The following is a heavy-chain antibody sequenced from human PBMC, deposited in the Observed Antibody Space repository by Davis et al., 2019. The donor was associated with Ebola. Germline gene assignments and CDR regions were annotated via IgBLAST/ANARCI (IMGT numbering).Heavy chain of an antibody. CDR2: ISSSSSTI. J-gene: IGHJ6*04. CDR3: ARAGHNYGIQLRYYYYGMDV. V-gene: IGHV3-48*02. D-gene: IGHD4-11*01. Sequence: GESLKISCAASGFTFRAYAMNWVRQAPGKGLEWVSYISSSSSTIYYADSVKGRFTISRDNAKNSLYLQMNSLRDEDTAVYYCARAGHNYGIQLRYYYYGMDVWGKGTTVTVSS. CDR1: GFTFRAYA.